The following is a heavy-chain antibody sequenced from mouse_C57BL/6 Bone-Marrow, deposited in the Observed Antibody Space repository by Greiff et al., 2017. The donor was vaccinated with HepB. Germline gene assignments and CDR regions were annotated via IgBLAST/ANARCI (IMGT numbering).Heavy chain of an antibody. V-gene: IGHV1-9*01. D-gene: IGHD1-1*01. CDR2: ILPGSGST. CDR3: ARRDYGRLTDWDCDV. J-gene: IGHJ1*03. CDR1: GYTFTGYW. Sequence: VQLQQSGAELMKPGASVKLSCKAPGYTFTGYWIEWVKQRPGHGLEWIGEILPGSGSTNYHEKFKGKATFTADPSSNTAYMQLSSLTTEDSAIYYCARRDYGRLTDWDCDVWGTGTTVTVSS.